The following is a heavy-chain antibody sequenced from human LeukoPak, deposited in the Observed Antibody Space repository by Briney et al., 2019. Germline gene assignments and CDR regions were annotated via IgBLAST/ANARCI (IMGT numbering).Heavy chain of an antibody. V-gene: IGHV3-23*01. D-gene: IGHD2-15*01. CDR2: ISGSDGST. Sequence: GGSLRLSSAASGFTFSSYAMSWVRQAPGKGLEWVSTISGSDGSTYYADSVKGRFTISRDNSKNTLYLQMNSLRAEDTAVYYCAKGGMVAATHFDYWGQGTLVTVSS. CDR1: GFTFSSYA. CDR3: AKGGMVAATHFDY. J-gene: IGHJ4*02.